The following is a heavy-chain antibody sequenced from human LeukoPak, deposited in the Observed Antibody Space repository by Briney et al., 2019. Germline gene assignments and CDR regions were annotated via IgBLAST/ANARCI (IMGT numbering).Heavy chain of an antibody. CDR1: GGSISSSSYY. Sequence: SETLSLTCTVSGGSISSSSYYWGWIRQPPGKGLEWIGSIYYSGSTYYNPSLKSRVTISVDTSKNQFSLKLSSVTAADTAVYYCARVHYDILTGYPDGWGQGTLVTVSS. CDR2: IYYSGST. J-gene: IGHJ4*02. V-gene: IGHV4-39*07. D-gene: IGHD3-9*01. CDR3: ARVHYDILTGYPDG.